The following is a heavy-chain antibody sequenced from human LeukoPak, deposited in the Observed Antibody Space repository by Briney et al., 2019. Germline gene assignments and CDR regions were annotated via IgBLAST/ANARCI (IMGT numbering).Heavy chain of an antibody. D-gene: IGHD6-25*01. V-gene: IGHV1-69*13. J-gene: IGHJ3*02. CDR2: IIPIFGTA. CDR1: GGTFSSYA. CDR3: AREHPRGGAFDI. Sequence: ASVKVSCKTSGGTFSSYAISWVRQAPGQGLRWMGGIIPIFGTANYAQKFQGRVTITADESTSTAYMELSSLRSEDTAVYYCAREHPRGGAFDIWGQGTMVTVSS.